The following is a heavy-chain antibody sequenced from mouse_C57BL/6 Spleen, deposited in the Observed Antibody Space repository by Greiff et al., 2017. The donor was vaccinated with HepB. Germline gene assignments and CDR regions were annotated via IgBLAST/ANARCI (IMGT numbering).Heavy chain of an antibody. CDR3: ARYDGAYFDV. CDR2: INYDGSST. J-gene: IGHJ1*03. D-gene: IGHD2-14*01. V-gene: IGHV5-16*01. CDR1: GFTFSDYY. Sequence: VQLKESEGGLVQPGSSMKLSCTASGFTFSDYYMAWVRQVPEKGLEWVANINYDGSSTYYLDSLKSRFIISRDNAKNILYLQMSSLKSEDTATYYCARYDGAYFDVWGTGTTVTVSS.